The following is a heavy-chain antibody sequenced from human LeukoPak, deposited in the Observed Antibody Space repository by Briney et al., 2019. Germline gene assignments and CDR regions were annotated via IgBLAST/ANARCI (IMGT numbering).Heavy chain of an antibody. D-gene: IGHD2-2*01. CDR1: GFTFRNYA. J-gene: IGHJ4*02. Sequence: QPGGSLRLSCAASGFTFRNYAMSWVRQAPGKGLEWVSAISGSGSTYYADSVKGRFTISRDNSKNTGYLQMNSLRAEDTAVYYCVKGGQDCSPTTCYYDWGQGTLVTVSS. CDR3: VKGGQDCSPTTCYYD. CDR2: ISGSGST. V-gene: IGHV3-23*01.